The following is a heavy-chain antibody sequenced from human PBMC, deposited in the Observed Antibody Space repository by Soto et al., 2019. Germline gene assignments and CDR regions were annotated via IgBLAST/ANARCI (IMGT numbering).Heavy chain of an antibody. J-gene: IGHJ4*02. V-gene: IGHV3-23*01. Sequence: GGSLRLSCAGSGFTFSSFAMSWVRQAPGKGLEWVATISGSGGSTYYADSVKGRFTISRDNSKNTLYLQMNSLRAEDTAVYYCAKVLAWSQYYFDYWGQGTLVTVSS. D-gene: IGHD1-26*01. CDR2: ISGSGGST. CDR1: GFTFSSFA. CDR3: AKVLAWSQYYFDY.